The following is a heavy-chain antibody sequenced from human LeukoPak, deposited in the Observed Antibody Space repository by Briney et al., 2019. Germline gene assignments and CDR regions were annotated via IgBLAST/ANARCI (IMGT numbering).Heavy chain of an antibody. Sequence: PGGSLRLSCAASGFTFSSYAMSWVRQAPGKGLEWVSAISGSGGSTYYADSAKGRFTISRDNSKNTLYLQMNSLRAEDTAVYYCAKLVSSWTKLDYWGQGTLVTVSS. CDR1: GFTFSSYA. CDR3: AKLVSSWTKLDY. D-gene: IGHD6-13*01. V-gene: IGHV3-23*01. J-gene: IGHJ4*02. CDR2: ISGSGGST.